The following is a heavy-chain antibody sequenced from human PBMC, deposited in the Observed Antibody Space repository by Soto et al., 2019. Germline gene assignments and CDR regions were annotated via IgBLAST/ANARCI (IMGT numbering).Heavy chain of an antibody. V-gene: IGHV3-23*01. J-gene: IGHJ6*02. Sequence: GGSLRLSCAASGFTFSSYAMSWVRQAPGKGLEWVSAISGSGGSTYYADSVKGRFTISRDNSKNTLYLQMNSLRAEDTAVYYCAKPLGYCSSTSCYGFYYYYGMDVWGQGTAVTVSS. CDR1: GFTFSSYA. D-gene: IGHD2-2*01. CDR3: AKPLGYCSSTSCYGFYYYYGMDV. CDR2: ISGSGGST.